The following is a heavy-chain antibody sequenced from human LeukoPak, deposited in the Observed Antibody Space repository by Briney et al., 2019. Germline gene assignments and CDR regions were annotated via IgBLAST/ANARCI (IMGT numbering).Heavy chain of an antibody. D-gene: IGHD6-19*01. CDR1: GFTFSSYA. CDR3: VKDGMAVVGTAPLDY. J-gene: IGHJ4*02. V-gene: IGHV3-64D*09. CDR2: ISSSGDST. Sequence: GGSLRLSCSASGFTFSSYAMEWVRQAPGKGLEYVSAISSSGDSTYYADSVKGRFTISRDNPKNTLYLQMNSLRPEDAAVYYCVKDGMAVVGTAPLDYWGQGILVTVSS.